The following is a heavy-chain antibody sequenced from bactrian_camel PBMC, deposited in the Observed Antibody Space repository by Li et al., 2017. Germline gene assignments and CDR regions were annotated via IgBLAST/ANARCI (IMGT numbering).Heavy chain of an antibody. D-gene: IGHD5*01. CDR1: GVTTPSDD. V-gene: IGHV3S55*01. J-gene: IGHJ4*01. CDR3: AKDRGRLDYELGTTSDY. CDR2: IDSDGST. Sequence: HVQLVESGGGSVQAGGSLRLACAASGVTTPSDDMGWFRQAPGKEREGVAAIDSDGSTSYADSVKGRFTISRDNAKNTLYLQLNSLKTEDTAMYYCAKDRGRLDYELGTTSDYWGQGT.